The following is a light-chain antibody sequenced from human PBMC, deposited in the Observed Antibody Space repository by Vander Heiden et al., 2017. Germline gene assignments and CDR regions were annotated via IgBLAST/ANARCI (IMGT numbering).Light chain of an antibody. V-gene: IGLV1-44*01. CDR3: AAWDDSLNGRV. CDR1: SPNIGSNT. J-gene: IGLJ3*02. CDR2: SND. Sequence: QSVLTQPPSASGTPGQTVTISCSRSSPNIGSNTVNWYQQLPGTTPKLLTCSNDQRPSGVPDRFSGSKSGTSASLAISGLQSEDEADYYCAAWDDSLNGRVFGGGTKLTVL.